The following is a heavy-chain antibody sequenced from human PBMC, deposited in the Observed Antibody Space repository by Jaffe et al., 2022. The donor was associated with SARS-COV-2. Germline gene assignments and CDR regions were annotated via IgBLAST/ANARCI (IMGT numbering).Heavy chain of an antibody. J-gene: IGHJ5*02. CDR1: GGTFSSYA. D-gene: IGHD6-13*01. CDR2: IIPIFGTA. Sequence: QVQLVQSGAEVKKPGSSVKVSCKASGGTFSSYAISWVRQAPGQGLEWMGGIIPIFGTANYAQKFQGRVTITADESTSTAYMELSSLRSEDTAVYYCAKESLQGFVAAGTGWFDPWGQGTLVTVSS. CDR3: AKESLQGFVAAGTGWFDP. V-gene: IGHV1-69*01.